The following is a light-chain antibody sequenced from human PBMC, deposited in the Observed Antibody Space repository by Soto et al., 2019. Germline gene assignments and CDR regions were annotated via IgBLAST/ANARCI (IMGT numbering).Light chain of an antibody. CDR2: ANS. J-gene: IGLJ2*01. CDR1: TSNFGAGYD. Sequence: QLVLTQPPSVSGAPGQRVTISCTGSTSNFGAGYDVNWYQQLPGTAPKLLIYANSDRPSGVPDRFSGSKSGTSASLAITGLRAEDEADYYCQSYDTSLTVVFGGGTQLTVL. CDR3: QSYDTSLTVV. V-gene: IGLV1-40*01.